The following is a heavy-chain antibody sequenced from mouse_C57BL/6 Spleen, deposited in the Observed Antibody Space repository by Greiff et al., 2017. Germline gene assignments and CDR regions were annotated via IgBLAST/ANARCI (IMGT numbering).Heavy chain of an antibody. Sequence: VQLQQSGAELVMPGASVKLSCKASGYTFTSYWMHWVKQRPGQGLEWIGEIDPSDSYTNYNQKFKGKSTLTVDKSSSTAYMQLSSLTSEDSAVYYCARGDSRYYFDYWGQGTTLTVSS. CDR1: GYTFTSYW. D-gene: IGHD2-12*01. CDR2: IDPSDSYT. V-gene: IGHV1-69*01. CDR3: ARGDSRYYFDY. J-gene: IGHJ2*01.